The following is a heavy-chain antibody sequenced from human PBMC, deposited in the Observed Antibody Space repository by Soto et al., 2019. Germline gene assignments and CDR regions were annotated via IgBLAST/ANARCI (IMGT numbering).Heavy chain of an antibody. V-gene: IGHV3-23*01. Sequence: PGVSLRLSCAASGFTFSTYAMSWVRQAPGKGLEWASAISAGGGSTYYADSVKGRFTISRDNSINTLYLQMNSLRTEDTAVYYCDHPRGYAVFDAYDICGQGETVTVSS. CDR2: ISAGGGST. J-gene: IGHJ3*02. CDR1: GFTFSTYA. D-gene: IGHD1-1*01. CDR3: DHPRGYAVFDAYDI.